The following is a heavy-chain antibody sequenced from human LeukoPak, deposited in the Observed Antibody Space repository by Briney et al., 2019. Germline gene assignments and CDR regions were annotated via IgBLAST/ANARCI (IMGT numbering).Heavy chain of an antibody. D-gene: IGHD5-24*01. CDR3: ARGLAGKGLQLGWFEP. CDR1: GFTFTGHS. J-gene: IGHJ5*02. V-gene: IGHV3-30*04. Sequence: GGSLRLSCVASGFTFTGHSMHWVRQAPGKGLEWVAVVADDEKTIFYADSLKGRFTVSRDNSKNTLYLQMNSLRSEDTAVYFFARGLAGKGLQLGWFEPGGQGTRVTSAS. CDR2: VADDEKTI.